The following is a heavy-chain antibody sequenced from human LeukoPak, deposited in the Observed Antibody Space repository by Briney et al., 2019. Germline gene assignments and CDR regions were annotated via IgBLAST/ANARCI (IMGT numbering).Heavy chain of an antibody. D-gene: IGHD2-21*02. Sequence: GGSLRLSCAASGFTLRNYWMHCVRQTPAKGLLWVSRINGDGTSATYAGSVKGRFTISRDNAKNTLYLQMNSLRAEDTAVYYCARVAYCGGDCYSLDYYYMDVWGKGTTVTVSS. CDR2: INGDGTSA. CDR1: GFTLRNYW. CDR3: ARVAYCGGDCYSLDYYYMDV. J-gene: IGHJ6*03. V-gene: IGHV3-74*01.